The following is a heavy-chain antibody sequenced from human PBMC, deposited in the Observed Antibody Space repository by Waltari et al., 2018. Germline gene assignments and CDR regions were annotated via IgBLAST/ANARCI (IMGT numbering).Heavy chain of an antibody. CDR3: ARVRGDYGRNYYYGMDV. CDR2: INPNSGGT. Sequence: QVQLVQSGAEVKKPGASVKVSCKASGYTFTGYYMHWVRQAPGQGLEWMGWINPNSGGTNYAQKFQGRVTMTRDTSSSTAYMELSRLRSDDTAVYYCARVRGDYGRNYYYGMDVWGQGTTVTVSS. J-gene: IGHJ6*02. D-gene: IGHD4-17*01. CDR1: GYTFTGYY. V-gene: IGHV1-2*02.